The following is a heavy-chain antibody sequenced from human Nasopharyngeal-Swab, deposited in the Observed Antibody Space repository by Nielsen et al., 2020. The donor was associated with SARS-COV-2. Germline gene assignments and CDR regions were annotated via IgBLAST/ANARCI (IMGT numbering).Heavy chain of an antibody. CDR2: INSDGSRT. D-gene: IGHD7-27*01. CDR1: GFTFSNSW. J-gene: IGHJ4*02. Sequence: GGSLRLSCAVSGFTFSNSWIHWVRQAPGKGLVWVSRINSDGSRTGYADSVKGRFTISRDNAKNTIYLQMNSLRAEDTAVYYCARDFDKTGDWGRGTLVTVSS. V-gene: IGHV3-74*01. CDR3: ARDFDKTGD.